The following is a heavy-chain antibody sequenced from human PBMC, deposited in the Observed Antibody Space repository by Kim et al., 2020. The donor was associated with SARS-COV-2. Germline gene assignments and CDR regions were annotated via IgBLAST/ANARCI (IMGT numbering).Heavy chain of an antibody. CDR1: GCTFSSYA. CDR3: ARAGLGRYFVSFYGYYYYG. V-gene: IGHV1-69*04. Sequence: SVKVSCKASGCTFSSYAISWVRQAPGQGLEWMGRIIPILGIANYAQKFQGRVTITADKSTSTAYMELSSLRSEDTAVYYCARAGLGRYFVSFYGYYYYG. CDR2: IIPILGIA. D-gene: IGHD3-9*01. J-gene: IGHJ6*01.